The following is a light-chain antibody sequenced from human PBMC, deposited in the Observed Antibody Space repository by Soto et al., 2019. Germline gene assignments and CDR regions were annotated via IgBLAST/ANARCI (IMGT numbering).Light chain of an antibody. CDR2: AAS. J-gene: IGKJ3*01. CDR3: QSYNSPPFT. V-gene: IGKV1-27*01. CDR1: QDISNY. Sequence: DIQMTQSPSSLSASVGDRVTITCRASQDISNYLAWYQREPGKVPKLLIFAASTLQSGVPSRFSGSGSGTDFTLTISSLQPEDVATDVDQSYNSPPFTFGPGTKVDI.